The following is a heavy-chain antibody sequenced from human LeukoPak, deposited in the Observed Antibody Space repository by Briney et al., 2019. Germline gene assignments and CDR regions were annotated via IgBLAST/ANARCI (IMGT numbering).Heavy chain of an antibody. CDR3: ARGYCSSTSCFSAGLKDF. CDR2: IKQDGSEK. V-gene: IGHV3-7*01. D-gene: IGHD2-2*01. J-gene: IGHJ4*02. Sequence: GGSLRLSCGASGFTFRAHWMTWFRQAPGKGLEWVANIKQDGSEKYYVDSVKGRFTISRDNAENSLYLQMNSLRADDTALYYCARGYCSSTSCFSAGLKDFWGQGTPVTVSS. CDR1: GFTFRAHW.